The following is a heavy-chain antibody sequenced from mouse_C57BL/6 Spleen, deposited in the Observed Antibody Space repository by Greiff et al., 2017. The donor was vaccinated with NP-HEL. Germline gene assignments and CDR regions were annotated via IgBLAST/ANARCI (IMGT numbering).Heavy chain of an antibody. V-gene: IGHV4-1*01. J-gene: IGHJ1*03. D-gene: IGHD2-4*01. CDR3: ARQGYYDYDGYFDV. Sequence: DVMLVESGGGLVQPGGSLKLSCAASGIDFSRYWMSWVRRAPGKGLEWIGEINPDSSTINYAPSLKDKFIISRDNAKNTLYLQMSKVRSEDTALYYCARQGYYDYDGYFDVWDTGTTVTVSS. CDR1: GIDFSRYW. CDR2: INPDSSTI.